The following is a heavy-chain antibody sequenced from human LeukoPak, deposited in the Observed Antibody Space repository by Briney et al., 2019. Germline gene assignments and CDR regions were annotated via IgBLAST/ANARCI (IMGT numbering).Heavy chain of an antibody. CDR3: AKDRVASSGYKGPLDY. CDR2: ISGSGGST. V-gene: IGHV3-23*01. Sequence: PGGSLRLACAASGFTFSSYAMSWVRQAPGKGLEWVSAISGSGGSTYYADSVKGRFTISRDNSKNTLYLQMNSLRAEDTAVYYCAKDRVASSGYKGPLDYWGQGTLVTVSS. J-gene: IGHJ4*02. CDR1: GFTFSSYA. D-gene: IGHD3-22*01.